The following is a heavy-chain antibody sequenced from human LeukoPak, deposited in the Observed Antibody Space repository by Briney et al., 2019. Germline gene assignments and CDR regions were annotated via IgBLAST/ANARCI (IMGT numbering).Heavy chain of an antibody. CDR2: IIPIFGTA. V-gene: IGHV1-69*13. CDR3: ASKYRRFLDAFDI. D-gene: IGHD6-6*01. CDR1: GGTFSSYA. Sequence: ASVTVSCKASGGTFSSYAISWVRQAPGQGLEWMGGIIPIFGTANYAQKFQGRVTITADESTSTAYMELSSLRSEDTAVYYCASKYRRFLDAFDIWGQGTMVTVSS. J-gene: IGHJ3*02.